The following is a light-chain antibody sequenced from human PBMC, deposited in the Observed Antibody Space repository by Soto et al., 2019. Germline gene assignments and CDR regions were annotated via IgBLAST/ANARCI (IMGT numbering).Light chain of an antibody. J-gene: IGLJ1*01. CDR1: SNDVGRFNY. CDR3: SSFVHGTSYV. V-gene: IGLV2-8*01. Sequence: QSALTQAPSASGSPGQSVTISCAGTSNDVGRFNYVSWYQHHPGKAPKLIIYDVTKRPSGVPDRFSGSKSGNTAYLTVSGLQAEDVADYFCSSFVHGTSYVFGTGTKVTVL. CDR2: DVT.